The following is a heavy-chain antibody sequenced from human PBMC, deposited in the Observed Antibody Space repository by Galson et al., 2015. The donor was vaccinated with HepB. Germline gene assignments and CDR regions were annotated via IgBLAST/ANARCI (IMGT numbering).Heavy chain of an antibody. V-gene: IGHV3-30*18. D-gene: IGHD6-19*01. Sequence: SLRLSCAASGFTFSSYGMHWVRQAPGKGLEWVAVISYDGSNKYYADSVTGRFTISRDNSKNTLYLQMNSLRAEDTAVYYCAKDFGYWGYSSGLNWFDPWGQGTLVTVSS. CDR3: AKDFGYWGYSSGLNWFDP. J-gene: IGHJ5*02. CDR1: GFTFSSYG. CDR2: ISYDGSNK.